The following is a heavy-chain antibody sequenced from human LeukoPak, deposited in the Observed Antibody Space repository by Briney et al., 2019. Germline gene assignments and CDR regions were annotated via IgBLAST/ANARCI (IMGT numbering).Heavy chain of an antibody. J-gene: IGHJ3*02. CDR2: IDASGST. Sequence: SETLSLTGTVSGASVSSYYWIWIRQPAGRGLEWIGRIDASGSTNYNPSLKSRVTMSVDSPKNLYSLKVSSVTAADTAVYYCARKDGDIWGQGTMVTVSS. CDR3: ARKDGDI. V-gene: IGHV4-4*07. D-gene: IGHD5-24*01. CDR1: GASVSSYY.